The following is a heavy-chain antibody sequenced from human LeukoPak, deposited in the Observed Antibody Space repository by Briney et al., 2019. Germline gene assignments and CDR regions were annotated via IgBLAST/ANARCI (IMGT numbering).Heavy chain of an antibody. CDR1: GFTFSSYW. CDR2: IKQDGSEK. J-gene: IGHJ4*02. V-gene: IGHV3-7*05. CDR3: VRDISGYYFDY. D-gene: IGHD3-22*01. Sequence: GGSLRLSCAASGFTFSSYWMSWVRQAPGKGLEWVANIKQDGSEKRYVDSVKGRFTISRDNAKNSLYLQMNSLRAEDTALYYCVRDISGYYFDYWGQGTLVTVSS.